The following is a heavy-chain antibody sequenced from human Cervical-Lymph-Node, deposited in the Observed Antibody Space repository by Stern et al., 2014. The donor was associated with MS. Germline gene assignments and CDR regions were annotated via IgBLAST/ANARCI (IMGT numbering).Heavy chain of an antibody. CDR2: INPNSGGT. Sequence: VQLEESGAEVKKPGASVKVSCKASGYSFTGYDMHWVRQAPGQGLEWMGRINPNSGGTNYEQKFEGRVTMTRDTSINTAYMELSSLRSDDTAVYYCATVGTSDYWGQGTLVTVSS. J-gene: IGHJ4*02. CDR1: GYSFTGYD. CDR3: ATVGTSDY. V-gene: IGHV1-2*06.